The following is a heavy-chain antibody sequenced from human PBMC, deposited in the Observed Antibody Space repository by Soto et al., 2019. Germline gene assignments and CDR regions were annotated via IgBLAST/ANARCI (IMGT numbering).Heavy chain of an antibody. J-gene: IGHJ6*02. Sequence: PGGSLRLSCAASGFTFSSYGMHWVRQAPGKGLEWVAVIWYDGSNKYYADSVKGRFTISRDSSKNTLYLQMNSLRAEDTAVYYCARALGVVPAATTYYYYYGMDVWGQGTTVTVSS. CDR3: ARALGVVPAATTYYYYYGMDV. V-gene: IGHV3-33*01. CDR1: GFTFSSYG. D-gene: IGHD2-2*01. CDR2: IWYDGSNK.